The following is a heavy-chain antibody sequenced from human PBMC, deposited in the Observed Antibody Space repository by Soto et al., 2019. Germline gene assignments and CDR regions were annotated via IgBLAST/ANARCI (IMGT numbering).Heavy chain of an antibody. V-gene: IGHV1-18*04. J-gene: IGHJ5*02. CDR3: ARETGTDPWFDP. D-gene: IGHD1-7*01. CDR2: ISAYNGNT. CDR1: GYTFTSYG. Sequence: SVKGSCKASGYTFTSYGISWVRQAPVQGLEWMGWISAYNGNTNYAQKLQGRVTMTTDTSTSTAYMELRSLRSDDTAVYYCARETGTDPWFDPWGQGTLVTVYS.